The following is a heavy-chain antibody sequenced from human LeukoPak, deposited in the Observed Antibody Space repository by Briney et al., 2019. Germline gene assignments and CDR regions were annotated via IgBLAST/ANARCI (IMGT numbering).Heavy chain of an antibody. D-gene: IGHD3-22*01. CDR2: VSSSSRYM. CDR3: ARESYDSSGYYPRDFDY. Sequence: GGSLRLSCAASGFTFSSHGMNWVRQAPGKGLEWVSSVSSSSRYMYYADSVQGRFTIFRDNADNSLFLQMNGLRAEDTAVYYCARESYDSSGYYPRDFDYWGQGTLVTVSS. V-gene: IGHV3-21*01. CDR1: GFTFSSHG. J-gene: IGHJ4*02.